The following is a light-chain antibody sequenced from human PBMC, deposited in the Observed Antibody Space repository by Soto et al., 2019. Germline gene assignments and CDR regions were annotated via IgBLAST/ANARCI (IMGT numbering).Light chain of an antibody. V-gene: IGLV1-40*01. J-gene: IGLJ2*01. CDR1: SSNIGAGYD. CDR3: QSSDSSLSVV. Sequence: QSVLTQPPSVSGAPGQRVTISCTGSSSNIGAGYDVHWYQQLPGTAPKLLIYGNSNRPSGVPDRFSGSKSGTSATLAITGLQAEVEADYYCQSSDSSLSVVFGGGTKLTVL. CDR2: GNS.